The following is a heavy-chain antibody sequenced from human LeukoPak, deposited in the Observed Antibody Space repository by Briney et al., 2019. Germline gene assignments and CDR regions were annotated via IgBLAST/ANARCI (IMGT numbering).Heavy chain of an antibody. J-gene: IGHJ4*02. CDR2: INSDGSST. Sequence: GGSLRLSCAASGFTLRSYWMHWVRQAPGKGLVWVSLINSDGSSTIYADSVKGRFTISRDNAKNTLYLQMNSLRAEDTALYYCARVVVTAIDYWGQGTLVTVSS. CDR3: ARVVVTAIDY. CDR1: GFTLRSYW. V-gene: IGHV3-74*01. D-gene: IGHD2-21*02.